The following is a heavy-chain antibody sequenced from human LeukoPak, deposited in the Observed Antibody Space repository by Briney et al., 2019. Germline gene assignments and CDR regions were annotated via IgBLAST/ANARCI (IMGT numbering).Heavy chain of an antibody. CDR2: INHSGST. D-gene: IGHD4-17*01. J-gene: IGHJ4*02. Sequence: SETLSLTCAVYGGSFSGYYWSWIRRPPGKGLEWIGEINHSGSTNYNPSLKSRVTISVDTSKNQFSLKLSSVTAADTAVYYCARAVNDYGDYFFDYWGQGTLVTVSS. CDR1: GGSFSGYY. CDR3: ARAVNDYGDYFFDY. V-gene: IGHV4-34*01.